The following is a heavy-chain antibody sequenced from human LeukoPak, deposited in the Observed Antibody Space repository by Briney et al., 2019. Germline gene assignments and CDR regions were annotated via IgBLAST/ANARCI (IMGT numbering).Heavy chain of an antibody. V-gene: IGHV3-23*01. Sequence: GGSLRLSCAASGFTFSSYAMSWVRQAPGKGLEWVSAISGSGGSTYYADSVKGRFTISRDNSKNTLYLQMNSLRAEDTAVYYCAKNRRMIVVVNQSWDYWGQGTLVTVSS. CDR1: GFTFSSYA. CDR3: AKNRRMIVVVNQSWDY. D-gene: IGHD3-22*01. J-gene: IGHJ4*02. CDR2: ISGSGGST.